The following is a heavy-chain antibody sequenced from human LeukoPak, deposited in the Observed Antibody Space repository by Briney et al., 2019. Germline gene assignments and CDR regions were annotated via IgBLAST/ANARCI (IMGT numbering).Heavy chain of an antibody. J-gene: IGHJ4*02. CDR2: ISAYNGNT. D-gene: IGHD6-13*01. V-gene: IGHV1-18*01. CDR3: ARVRAAAANY. CDR1: GYTFTSYD. Sequence: ASVKVSCKASGYTFTSYDINWVRQATGQGLEWMGWISAYNGNTNYAQKLQGRVTMTTDTSTSTAYMELRSLRSDDTAMYYCARVRAAAANYWGQGTLVTVSS.